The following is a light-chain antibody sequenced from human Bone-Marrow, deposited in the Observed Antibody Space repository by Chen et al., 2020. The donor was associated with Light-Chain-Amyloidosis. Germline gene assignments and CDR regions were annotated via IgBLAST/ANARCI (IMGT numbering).Light chain of an antibody. Sequence: DIQMTQSPSSVSASVGDRVTITCRASQDISSWLAWYQQKPGKAPKLLIYAASTLQSGVPSRFSGSGSGTDFSLTISSLQPEDSATDYCQQANSFPHTFGQGTKLEIK. CDR3: QQANSFPHT. V-gene: IGKV1-12*01. J-gene: IGKJ2*01. CDR2: AAS. CDR1: QDISSW.